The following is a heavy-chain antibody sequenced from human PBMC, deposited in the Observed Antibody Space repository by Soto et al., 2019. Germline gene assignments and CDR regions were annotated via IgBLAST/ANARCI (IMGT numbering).Heavy chain of an antibody. Sequence: GGSLRLSCAASGFTFSSYAMHWVRQAPGKGLEWVAVISYDGSNKYYADSVKGRFTISRDNSKNTLYLQMNSLRAEDTAVYYCARDPLESIAAAGTLYYYYGMDVWGQGTTVTVSS. CDR2: ISYDGSNK. CDR3: ARDPLESIAAAGTLYYYYGMDV. D-gene: IGHD6-13*01. J-gene: IGHJ6*02. V-gene: IGHV3-30-3*01. CDR1: GFTFSSYA.